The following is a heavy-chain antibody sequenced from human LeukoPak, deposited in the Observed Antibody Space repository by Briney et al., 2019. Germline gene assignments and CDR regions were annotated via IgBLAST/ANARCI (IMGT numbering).Heavy chain of an antibody. Sequence: GGSLRLSCAASGFTFSNAWMSWVRRAPGKGLEWVGRIKSKTDGGTTDYAARVNGRFPISRDDSKNTLYLQMNSLKTEDTAVYYCTTIVSGYYGSGSYLRVYWGQGTLVTVSS. D-gene: IGHD3-10*01. V-gene: IGHV3-15*01. CDR1: GFTFSNAW. CDR2: IKSKTDGGTT. CDR3: TTIVSGYYGSGSYLRVY. J-gene: IGHJ4*02.